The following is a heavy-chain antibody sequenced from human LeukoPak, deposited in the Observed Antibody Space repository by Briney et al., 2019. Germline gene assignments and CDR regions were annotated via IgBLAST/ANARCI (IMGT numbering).Heavy chain of an antibody. J-gene: IGHJ5*02. CDR1: GYTFTSYD. CDR3: ARGAYCSSTSCYLRRSRFDP. D-gene: IGHD2-2*01. V-gene: IGHV1-8*01. CDR2: MNPNSGNT. Sequence: ASVTVSCKASGYTFTSYDINWVRQAPGQGLEWMGWMNPNSGNTGYAQKFQGRVTMTRNTSISTAYMELSSLRSEDTAVYYCARGAYCSSTSCYLRRSRFDPWGQGTLVTVSS.